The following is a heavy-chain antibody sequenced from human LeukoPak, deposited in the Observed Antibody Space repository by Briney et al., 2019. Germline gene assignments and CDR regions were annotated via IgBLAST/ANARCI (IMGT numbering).Heavy chain of an antibody. CDR1: GFTFNDYA. J-gene: IGHJ4*02. Sequence: GGSLRLSCAASGFTFNDYAMSWVRQAAGKGLEWVAGISDTARRTYYTDSVKGRFTISRDDSKKTVSLQMNTLRAEDTAIYFCARHDSFIPYWGQGTLVTVSS. CDR2: ISDTARRT. V-gene: IGHV3-23*01. D-gene: IGHD3-16*02. CDR3: ARHDSFIPY.